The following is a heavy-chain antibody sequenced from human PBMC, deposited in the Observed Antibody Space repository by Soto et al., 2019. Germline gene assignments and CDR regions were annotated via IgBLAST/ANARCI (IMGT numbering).Heavy chain of an antibody. D-gene: IGHD3-16*02. CDR2: ISYDGSNK. Sequence: GGSLRLSCAASGFTFSSYAMHWVRQAPGKGLEWVAVISYDGSNKYYADSVKGRFTISRDNSKNTLYLQMNSLRAEDTAVYYCARPPVTGFYYYYYGMDVWGQGTTVTVSS. J-gene: IGHJ6*02. V-gene: IGHV3-30-3*01. CDR3: ARPPVTGFYYYYYGMDV. CDR1: GFTFSSYA.